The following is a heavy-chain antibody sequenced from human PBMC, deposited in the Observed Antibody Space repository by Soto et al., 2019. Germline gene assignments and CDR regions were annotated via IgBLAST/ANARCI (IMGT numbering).Heavy chain of an antibody. CDR3: ARGLGYCSGGSCYLNWFDP. J-gene: IGHJ5*02. V-gene: IGHV1-8*01. D-gene: IGHD2-15*01. CDR1: VYTFTSYD. CDR2: MNPNSGNT. Sequence: ASVKVSCKASVYTFTSYDINWVRQATGQGLEWMGWMNPNSGNTGYAQKFQGRVTMTRNTSISTAYMELSSLRSEDTAVYYCARGLGYCSGGSCYLNWFDPWGQGTLVTVSS.